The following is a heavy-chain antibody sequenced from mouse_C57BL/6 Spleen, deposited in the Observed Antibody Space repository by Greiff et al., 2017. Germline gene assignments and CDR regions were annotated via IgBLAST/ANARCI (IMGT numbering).Heavy chain of an antibody. CDR2: INPYNGGT. Sequence: VQLQQSGPVLVKPGASVKMSCKASGYTFTDYYMNWVKQSHGKSLEWIGVINPYNGGTSYNQKFKGKATLTVDKSSSTAYMELNSRTSEDSAVYYCARGVLRGEAMDYWGQGTSVTVSS. CDR3: ARGVLRGEAMDY. J-gene: IGHJ4*01. V-gene: IGHV1-19*01. CDR1: GYTFTDYY. D-gene: IGHD1-1*01.